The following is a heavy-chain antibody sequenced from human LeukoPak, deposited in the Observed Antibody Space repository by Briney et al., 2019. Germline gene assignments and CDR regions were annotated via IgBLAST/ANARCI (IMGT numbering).Heavy chain of an antibody. CDR3: ARTPPFGMVAELPIDY. V-gene: IGHV4-39*01. D-gene: IGHD1-26*01. J-gene: IGHJ4*02. Sequence: SETLSLTCTVSGGSISSSRYYWGWIRQPPGKGLEWIGSIYYSGSPYHNPSLKSRVTISVDTSKNQFSLKLSSVTAADTAVYYCARTPPFGMVAELPIDYWGQGTLVTVSS. CDR2: IYYSGSP. CDR1: GGSISSSRYY.